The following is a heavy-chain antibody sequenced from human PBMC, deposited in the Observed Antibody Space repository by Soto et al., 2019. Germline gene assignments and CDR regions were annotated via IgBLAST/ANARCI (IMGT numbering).Heavy chain of an antibody. D-gene: IGHD3-3*01. V-gene: IGHV4-34*01. Sequence: SETLSLTCAVYGGSFSSYYWSWIRQPPGKGLEWIGEINPSGSTNYNPSLKSRVTISVDTSKNQFSLKLSSVTAADTAVYYCARHPIHYDFWSGYYRHDAFDIWGQGTMVTVSS. CDR2: INPSGST. CDR1: GGSFSSYY. J-gene: IGHJ3*02. CDR3: ARHPIHYDFWSGYYRHDAFDI.